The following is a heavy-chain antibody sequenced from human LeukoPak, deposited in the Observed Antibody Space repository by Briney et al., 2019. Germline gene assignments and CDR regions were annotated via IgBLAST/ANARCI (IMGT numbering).Heavy chain of an antibody. CDR1: GFIFSSYW. CDR3: ARDAGYGYDRFDY. Sequence: GGSLRLSCAASGFIFSSYWMAWVRKAPGKGLEWGANIKEDGSDKNYVDSVKGRFTISRDNAKNSLYLQMNSLRAEDTAVYYCARDAGYGYDRFDYWGQGTQVTVSS. V-gene: IGHV3-7*01. D-gene: IGHD5-18*01. CDR2: IKEDGSDK. J-gene: IGHJ4*02.